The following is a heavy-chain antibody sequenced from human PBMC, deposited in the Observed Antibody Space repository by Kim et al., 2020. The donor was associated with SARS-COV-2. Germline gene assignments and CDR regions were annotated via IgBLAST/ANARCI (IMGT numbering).Heavy chain of an antibody. CDR2: ISYDGSNK. CDR3: AKEASYDFWSFYGMDV. V-gene: IGHV3-30*18. CDR1: GFTFSSYG. J-gene: IGHJ6*02. D-gene: IGHD3-3*01. Sequence: GGSLRLSCAASGFTFSSYGMYWVRQAPGKGLEWVAVISYDGSNKYYADSVKGRFTISRDNSKNTLYLQMNSLRAEDTAVYYCAKEASYDFWSFYGMDVWGQGTTVTVSS.